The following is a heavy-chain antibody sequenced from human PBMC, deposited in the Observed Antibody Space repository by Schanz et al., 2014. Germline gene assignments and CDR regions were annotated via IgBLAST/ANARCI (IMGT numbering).Heavy chain of an antibody. D-gene: IGHD3-3*01. CDR3: ARDRGYDFSFDP. J-gene: IGHJ5*02. Sequence: QVQLQESGPGLVKPSQTLSLTCSVSGGSINSGGYFWSWIRQHPGKGLEWIAYIYYTGSTYYNPSLKSRVTISLAPSKTHFSLKLSSVTAADTAVYYCARDRGYDFSFDPWGQGTLVTVSS. CDR2: IYYTGST. CDR1: GGSINSGGYF. V-gene: IGHV4-31*03.